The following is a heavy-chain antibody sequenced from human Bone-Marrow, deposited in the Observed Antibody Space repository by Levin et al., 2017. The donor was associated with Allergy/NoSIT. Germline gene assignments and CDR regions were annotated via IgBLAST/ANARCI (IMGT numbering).Heavy chain of an antibody. V-gene: IGHV1-2*02. Sequence: GASVKVSCKASEYNFMNYYIQWVRQAPGQGLEWMGWINSNNGGANSAQKFQGRVILTRDTSITTAYMQLTGLNSDDTATYYCARSARDREAFDIWGQGTLVTVSS. CDR1: EYNFMNYY. D-gene: IGHD1-14*01. CDR2: INSNNGGA. CDR3: ARSARDREAFDI. J-gene: IGHJ3*02.